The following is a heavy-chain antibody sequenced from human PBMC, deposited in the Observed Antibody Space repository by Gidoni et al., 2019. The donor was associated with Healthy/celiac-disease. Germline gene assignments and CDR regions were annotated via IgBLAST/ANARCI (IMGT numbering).Heavy chain of an antibody. CDR3: ARDITMVQGVIMYNWFDP. Sequence: QVQLVESGGGVVQPGRSLRLSCAASGFTFSSYGMHWVRQAPGTGLEWVAVIWYDGSNKYYADSVKGRFTISRDNSKNTLYLQMNSLRAEDTAVYYCARDITMVQGVIMYNWFDPWGQGTLVTVSS. V-gene: IGHV3-33*01. CDR1: GFTFSSYG. D-gene: IGHD3-10*01. J-gene: IGHJ5*02. CDR2: IWYDGSNK.